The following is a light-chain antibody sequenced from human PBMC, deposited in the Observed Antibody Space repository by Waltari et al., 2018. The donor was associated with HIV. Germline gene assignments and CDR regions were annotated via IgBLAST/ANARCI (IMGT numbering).Light chain of an antibody. CDR3: QHYGSSFT. V-gene: IGKV3-20*01. Sequence: EIVWTQSPGTLSLSPGERATLSCRASQSLSSSYLVWYQQKPGQAPRLLIYGASSRAPGIPDRFSGSGSGTDFTLTISRLEPEDFAVYYCQHYGSSFTFGPGTKVDIK. CDR2: GAS. CDR1: QSLSSSY. J-gene: IGKJ3*01.